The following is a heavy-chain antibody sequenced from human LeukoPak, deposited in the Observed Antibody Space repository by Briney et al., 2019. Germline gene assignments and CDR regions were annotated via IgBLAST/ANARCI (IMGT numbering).Heavy chain of an antibody. V-gene: IGHV3-33*01. D-gene: IGHD4-23*01. CDR3: AREGLTSTPNNAFDI. CDR2: IWYDENKK. J-gene: IGHJ3*02. Sequence: GGSLRLSCTASGFTFGDYAMSWFRQAPGKGLEWVAVIWYDENKKFYADSVKGRFTISRDNFKSTLYLQMNSLRVEDTAVYYCAREGLTSTPNNAFDIWGQGTMVTVSS. CDR1: GFTFGDYA.